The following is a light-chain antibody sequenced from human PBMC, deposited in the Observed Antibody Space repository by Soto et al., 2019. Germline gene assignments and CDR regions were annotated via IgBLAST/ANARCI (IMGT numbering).Light chain of an antibody. Sequence: EVVMTQSPATLSVSPGDKVSLSCRANQTISNMLAWYQQKPGQAPRLLIYAASTRATGVSARFRGSGSGTDFTLTISRLEPEDFAVYYCQQYGSSSITFGQGTRLEI. CDR3: QQYGSSSIT. V-gene: IGKV3-15*01. J-gene: IGKJ5*01. CDR1: QTISNM. CDR2: AAS.